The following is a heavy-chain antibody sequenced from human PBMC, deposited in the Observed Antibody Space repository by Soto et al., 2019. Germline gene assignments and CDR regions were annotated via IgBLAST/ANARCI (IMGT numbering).Heavy chain of an antibody. CDR2: VFHTGNT. Sequence: QVQMQESGPGLVKPSGTLSLTCAVSGDSISSSVWWIWVRQPPGKGLERIGEVFHTGNTNYNPSLKSRVTMSVDKSTNEFSLKVTSVTAADTAIYYCARKAWVRFDYWGQGALVTVSS. CDR3: ARKAWVRFDY. CDR1: GDSISSSVW. V-gene: IGHV4-4*02. D-gene: IGHD7-27*01. J-gene: IGHJ4*02.